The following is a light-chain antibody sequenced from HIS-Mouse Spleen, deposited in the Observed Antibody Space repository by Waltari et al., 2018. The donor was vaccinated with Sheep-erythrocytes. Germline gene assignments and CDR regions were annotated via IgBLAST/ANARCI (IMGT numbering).Light chain of an antibody. V-gene: IGLV2-23*01. Sequence: QSALTQPASVSGSPGQSITIPCTGTNSAVGSYNLVSWYQQHPGKAPQLMIYEGSKRPSGVSNRFSGSKSGNTASLTISGLQAEDEADYYCCSYAGSSTLVFGGGTKLTVL. CDR3: CSYAGSSTLV. CDR1: NSAVGSYNL. CDR2: EGS. J-gene: IGLJ2*01.